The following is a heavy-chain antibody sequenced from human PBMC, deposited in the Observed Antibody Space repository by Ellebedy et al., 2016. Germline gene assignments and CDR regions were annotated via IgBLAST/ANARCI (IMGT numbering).Heavy chain of an antibody. V-gene: IGHV3-33*01. CDR3: ASTLTDILTGYYPYTIGAFDI. J-gene: IGHJ3*02. D-gene: IGHD3-9*01. CDR2: IWYDGSNK. Sequence: GGSLRLSCAASGFTFSSYGMHWVRQAPGKGLEWVAVIWYDGSNKYYADSVKGRFTISRDNSKNTLYLQMNSLRAEDTAVYYCASTLTDILTGYYPYTIGAFDIWGQGTMVTVSS. CDR1: GFTFSSYG.